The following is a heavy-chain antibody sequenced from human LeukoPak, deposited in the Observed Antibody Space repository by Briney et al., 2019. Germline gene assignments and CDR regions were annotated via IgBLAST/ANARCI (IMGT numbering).Heavy chain of an antibody. V-gene: IGHV1-18*01. D-gene: IGHD3-10*01. CDR2: ISAYNGNT. J-gene: IGHJ6*02. CDR3: TRGAATGYYYYGMDV. Sequence: ASVKVSCKASGYTFTSYGISWVRQPPGLGLEWMGWISAYNGNTNYAQKLQGRVTMTTDTSTSTAYMELRSLRSDDTAVYYCTRGAATGYYYYGMDVWGQGTTVTVSS. CDR1: GYTFTSYG.